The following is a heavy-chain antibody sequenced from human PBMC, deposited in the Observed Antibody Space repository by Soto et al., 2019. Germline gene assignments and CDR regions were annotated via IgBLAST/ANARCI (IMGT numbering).Heavy chain of an antibody. J-gene: IGHJ2*01. Sequence: QVQLQQWGAGPLRPLEPLSLTCGVSGGSLSGYYWAWIRKSPGKGLELIGEINDRGSINYNPSLKSRVSITVDTSNNHYPLKLRSVTAAATAVYCCARESHDIWTGPPWVWYFDLWGRGTLVPVSS. CDR1: GGSLSGYY. CDR2: INDRGSI. V-gene: IGHV4-34*01. CDR3: ARESHDIWTGPPWVWYFDL. D-gene: IGHD3-9*01.